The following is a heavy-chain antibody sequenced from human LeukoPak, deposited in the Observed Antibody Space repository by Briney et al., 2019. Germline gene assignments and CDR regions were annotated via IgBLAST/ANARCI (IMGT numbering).Heavy chain of an antibody. CDR2: ISGSGGST. V-gene: IGHV3-23*01. Sequence: GGSLRLSCAASGFTFSNYAMSWVRQAPGKGLEWVSGISGSGGSTHYADSVKGRFTISRDNSKNTLYLQMNSLRAEDTAVYYCAKCNRYYYDSSGYSAADYWGQGTLVTVSS. D-gene: IGHD3-22*01. J-gene: IGHJ4*02. CDR1: GFTFSNYA. CDR3: AKCNRYYYDSSGYSAADY.